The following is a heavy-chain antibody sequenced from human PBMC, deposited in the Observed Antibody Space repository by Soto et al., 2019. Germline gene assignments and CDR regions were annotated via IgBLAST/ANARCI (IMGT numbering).Heavy chain of an antibody. CDR1: GGYISSGGYY. J-gene: IGHJ2*01. CDR2: IYYSGST. CDR3: ARPNYTARTWYFDL. Sequence: SETLSLTCTVAGGYISSGGYYWSWINKHPGKGLEWIGYIYYSGSTYYNPSLKSRVTISVDTSKNQFSLKLSSVTAADTAVYYCARPNYTARTWYFDLWGPGTLVTVSS. V-gene: IGHV4-31*03. D-gene: IGHD2-21*02.